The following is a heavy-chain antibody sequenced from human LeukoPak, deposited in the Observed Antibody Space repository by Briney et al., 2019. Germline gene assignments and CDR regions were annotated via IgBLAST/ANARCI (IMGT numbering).Heavy chain of an antibody. CDR3: ARRRGGSPRRNWFDP. J-gene: IGHJ5*02. CDR2: MNPNSGNT. Sequence: ASVKVSCKASGYTFTSCDINWVRQATGQGLEWMGWMNPNSGNTGYAQKFQGRVTMTRNTSISTAYMELSSLRSEDTAVYYCARRRGGSPRRNWFDPWGQGTLVTVSS. D-gene: IGHD3-16*01. CDR1: GYTFTSCD. V-gene: IGHV1-8*01.